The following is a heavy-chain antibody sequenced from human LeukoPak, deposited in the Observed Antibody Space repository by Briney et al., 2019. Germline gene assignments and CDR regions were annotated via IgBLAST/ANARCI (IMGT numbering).Heavy chain of an antibody. J-gene: IGHJ4*02. CDR2: ISDSGGST. CDR1: GITLSNYG. CDR3: AKRGVVIRVILVGFHKEAYYFES. V-gene: IGHV3-23*01. Sequence: GGSLRLSCAVSGITLSNYGMSWVRQAPGKGPEWVAGISDSGGSTKYADSVKGRFTIARDNRKNTLYLQMNSLRAEDTAVYFCAKRGVVIRVILVGFHKEAYYFESWGQGALVTVSS. D-gene: IGHD3/OR15-3a*01.